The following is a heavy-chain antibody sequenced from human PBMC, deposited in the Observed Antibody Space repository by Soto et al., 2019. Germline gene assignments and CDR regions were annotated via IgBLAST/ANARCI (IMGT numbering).Heavy chain of an antibody. Sequence: ASVKVSCKTSGYTFTSYYLHWLRQAPGQGLEWMGILYPPDRGTRYTQGLQGRVTMTRDMSTSTVYMELRSLTFEDTAVYFCARDPPESYNFYNWGKGNLVTISS. J-gene: IGHJ4*02. V-gene: IGHV1-46*03. D-gene: IGHD3-10*01. CDR1: GYTFTSYY. CDR3: ARDPPESYNFYN. CDR2: LYPPDRGT.